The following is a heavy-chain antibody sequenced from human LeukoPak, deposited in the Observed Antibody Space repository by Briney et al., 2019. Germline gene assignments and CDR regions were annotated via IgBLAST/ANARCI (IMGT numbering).Heavy chain of an antibody. CDR1: GGSFSGYY. Sequence: SETLSLTCAVYGGSFSGYYWSWIRQPPGKGLEWIGEINHSGSTNYNPSLKSRVTRSVDTSKNQFSLKLSSVTAADTAVYYCASSSRIAAAGVVFDYWGQGTLVTVSS. J-gene: IGHJ4*02. D-gene: IGHD6-13*01. CDR2: INHSGST. V-gene: IGHV4-34*01. CDR3: ASSSRIAAAGVVFDY.